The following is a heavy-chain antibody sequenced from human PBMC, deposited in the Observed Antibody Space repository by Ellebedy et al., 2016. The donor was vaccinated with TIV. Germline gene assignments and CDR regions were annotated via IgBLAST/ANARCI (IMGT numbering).Heavy chain of an antibody. CDR3: AKDVLRGLLAGAGSFDS. CDR1: GFSLSTYG. D-gene: IGHD6-13*01. Sequence: PGGSLRLSCAASGFSLSTYGMTWVRQAPGKGLEWVSGITYSGGSTYYAASVKGRFTISRATSRNTLNLQMNSLRAEDTAVYYCAKDVLRGLLAGAGSFDSWGQGARVTVSS. CDR2: ITYSGGST. V-gene: IGHV3-23*01. J-gene: IGHJ4*02.